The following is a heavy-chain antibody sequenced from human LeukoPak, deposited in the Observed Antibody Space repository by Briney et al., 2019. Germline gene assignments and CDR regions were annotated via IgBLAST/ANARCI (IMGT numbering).Heavy chain of an antibody. CDR2: ISSNGGST. Sequence: GGSLRLSCSAAGFTFSSYSMHWVRQAPGKGLEYVSAISSNGGSTYYADSVKGRFTISRDNSKNTLYLQMSSLRAEDTAVYYCVSLLEYSSSSRWFDPWGQGTLVTVSS. CDR3: VSLLEYSSSSRWFDP. D-gene: IGHD6-6*01. J-gene: IGHJ5*02. V-gene: IGHV3-64D*09. CDR1: GFTFSSYS.